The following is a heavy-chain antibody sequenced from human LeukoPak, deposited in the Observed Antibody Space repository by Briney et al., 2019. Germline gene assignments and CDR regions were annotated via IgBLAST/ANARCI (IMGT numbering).Heavy chain of an antibody. CDR3: ARDPSAVVAATYFDY. V-gene: IGHV3-21*01. J-gene: IGHJ4*02. CDR1: GFTFSIYS. CDR2: ISSSSSYI. D-gene: IGHD2-15*01. Sequence: GGSLRLSCAASGFTFSIYSMNWVRQAPGKGLEWVSSISSSSSYIYYADSVKGRFTISRDNAKNSLYLQMNSLRAEDTAVHYCARDPSAVVAATYFDYWGQGTLVTVSS.